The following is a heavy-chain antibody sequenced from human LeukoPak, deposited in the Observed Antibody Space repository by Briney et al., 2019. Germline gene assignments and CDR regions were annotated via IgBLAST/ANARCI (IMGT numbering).Heavy chain of an antibody. J-gene: IGHJ3*02. CDR3: ARANYYDTSGYSRGAFDI. Sequence: SETLSLTCTVSGGSISSGSYYWSWIRQPPGKGLEWIGSIFHSGSTYYNPSLKSRVTISVDTSKNQFSLKLSSVTAADTAVYYCARANYYDTSGYSRGAFDIWGQGTMVTVSS. V-gene: IGHV4-39*07. CDR1: GGSISSGSYY. D-gene: IGHD3-22*01. CDR2: IFHSGST.